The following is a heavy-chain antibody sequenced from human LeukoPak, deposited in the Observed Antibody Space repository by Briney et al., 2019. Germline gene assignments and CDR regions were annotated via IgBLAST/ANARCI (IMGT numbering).Heavy chain of an antibody. J-gene: IGHJ3*02. CDR1: GFTFSSYI. Sequence: PGGSLRLSCAASGFTFSSYIMNWVRQAPGKGLEWVSAISGSGGSTYYADSVKGRFTISRDNSKNTLYLQMNSLRAEDTAVYYCAKDLGITMIVVVIDAFDIWGQGTMVTVSS. CDR3: AKDLGITMIVVVIDAFDI. V-gene: IGHV3-23*01. D-gene: IGHD3-22*01. CDR2: ISGSGGST.